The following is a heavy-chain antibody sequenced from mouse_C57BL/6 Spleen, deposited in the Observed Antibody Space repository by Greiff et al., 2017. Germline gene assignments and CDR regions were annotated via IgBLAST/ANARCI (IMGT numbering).Heavy chain of an antibody. CDR3: ARSVLPRYFDV. CDR1: GYTFTSYW. Sequence: QVQLKQPGAELVRPGSSVKLSCKASGYTFTSYWMHWVKQRPIQGLEWIGNIDPSDSETHYNQKFKDKATLTGDKSSSTAYMQLSSLTSEDSAIYYCARSVLPRYFDVWGTGTTVTVSS. V-gene: IGHV1-52*01. CDR2: IDPSDSET. J-gene: IGHJ1*03.